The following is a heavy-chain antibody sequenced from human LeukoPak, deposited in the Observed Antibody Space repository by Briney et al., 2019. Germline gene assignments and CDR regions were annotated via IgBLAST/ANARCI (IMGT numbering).Heavy chain of an antibody. Sequence: PGGSLRLSCEGSGFNFNDAWMSWIRQAPGKGLEWVGRVRTTAEGETTDYGAPVRGRFIISRDDSKSMVYLQMNRLETEDTAIYYCTAGLGKTDDDPWGQGTLVTVSS. CDR1: GFNFNDAW. J-gene: IGHJ5*02. CDR3: TAGLGKTDDDP. V-gene: IGHV3-15*01. CDR2: VRTTAEGETT. D-gene: IGHD3-3*01.